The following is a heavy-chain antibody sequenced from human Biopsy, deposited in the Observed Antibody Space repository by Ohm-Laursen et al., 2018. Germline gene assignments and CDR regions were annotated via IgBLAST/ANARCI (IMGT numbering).Heavy chain of an antibody. CDR2: IGGSGGGT. CDR3: ARPMSRVVAYGMDV. J-gene: IGHJ6*02. V-gene: IGHV3-23*01. D-gene: IGHD2-15*01. CDR1: GLRFSMYA. Sequence: GSLRLSCAASGLRFSMYAMSWVRQAPGKGLEWVSAIGGSGGGTYYADSVKGRFTISRDDSKNTVYLQMNSLRVEDRAVYYWARPMSRVVAYGMDVWGQGTTVTVSS.